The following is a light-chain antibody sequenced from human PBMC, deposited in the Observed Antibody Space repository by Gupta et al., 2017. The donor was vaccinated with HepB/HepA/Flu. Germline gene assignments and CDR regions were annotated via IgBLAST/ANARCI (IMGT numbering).Light chain of an antibody. Sequence: TTQSPATLSVSPGERATLSCRASQSVSSNLAWYQQKPGQAPRLLIYGASTRATGIPARFSGSGSGTEFTLTISSLQSEDFAVYYCQQYNNWPPWTFGQGTKVEIK. CDR1: QSVSSN. J-gene: IGKJ1*01. CDR2: GAS. CDR3: QQYNNWPPWT. V-gene: IGKV3-15*01.